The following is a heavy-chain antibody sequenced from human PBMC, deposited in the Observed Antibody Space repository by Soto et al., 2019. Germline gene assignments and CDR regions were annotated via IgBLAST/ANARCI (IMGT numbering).Heavy chain of an antibody. V-gene: IGHV4-34*01. D-gene: IGHD2-15*01. CDR1: GGSFSGYY. Sequence: QVQLQQWGAGLLKPSETLSLTCAVYGGSFSGYYWSWIRQPPGKGLEWIGEINHSGSTNYNPSLKGRVTISVDTSKNQFSLKLSSVTAADTAVYYCARGPLLRSGPPDYYYYGMDVWGQGTTVTVSS. J-gene: IGHJ6*02. CDR2: INHSGST. CDR3: ARGPLLRSGPPDYYYYGMDV.